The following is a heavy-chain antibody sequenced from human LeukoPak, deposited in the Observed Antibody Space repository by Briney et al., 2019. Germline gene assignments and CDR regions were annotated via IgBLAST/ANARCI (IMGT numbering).Heavy chain of an antibody. CDR2: IYYSGST. Sequence: SETLSLTCTVSGGSISSYYWSWIRQPPGKGLEWIGYIYYSGSTNYNPSLKGRVTISVDTSKNQFSLKLSSVTAADTAMYYCARVYYYDSSGYSTPYYFDYWGQGTLVTVSS. CDR1: GGSISSYY. D-gene: IGHD3-22*01. CDR3: ARVYYYDSSGYSTPYYFDY. J-gene: IGHJ4*02. V-gene: IGHV4-59*01.